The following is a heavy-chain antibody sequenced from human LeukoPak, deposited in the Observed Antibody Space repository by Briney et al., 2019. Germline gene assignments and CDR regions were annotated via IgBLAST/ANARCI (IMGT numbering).Heavy chain of an antibody. Sequence: SETLSLTCAVSGYSISSGYYWGWIRQPPGKALQWIGTFYHSGSTYYNPSLKSRVTISVDTSKNQFSLKLTSVTAADTAVYYCASDRPLLSGWSWFDPWGQGTLVTVSS. CDR1: GYSISSGYY. D-gene: IGHD3-22*01. CDR2: FYHSGST. CDR3: ASDRPLLSGWSWFDP. V-gene: IGHV4-38-2*01. J-gene: IGHJ5*02.